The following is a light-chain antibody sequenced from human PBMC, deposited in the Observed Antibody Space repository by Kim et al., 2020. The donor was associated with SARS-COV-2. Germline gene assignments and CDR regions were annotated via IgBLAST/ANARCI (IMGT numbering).Light chain of an antibody. CDR2: ATF. CDR3: QQGYSFPLT. V-gene: IGKV1-12*01. CDR1: QDINSW. J-gene: IGKJ4*02. Sequence: ASVRDRITSTCRASQDINSWLAWYQQKPGKAPNLLIYATFTLESGVPSRFSGSGSERDFILTISSLQPEDFATYYCQQGYSFPLTFGGGTKVDIK.